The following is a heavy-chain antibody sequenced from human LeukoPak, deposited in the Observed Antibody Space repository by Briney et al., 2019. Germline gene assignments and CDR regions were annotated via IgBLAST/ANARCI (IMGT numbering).Heavy chain of an antibody. Sequence: GGSLRLSCAASGFTFSSYSMNWVRQAPGKGLEWVSSISSSSSYIYYADSVKGRFTISRDNAKNSLYLQMNSLRAEDTAVYYCARPHLPYSSSWYHSFDYWGQGTLVTVSS. CDR3: ARPHLPYSSSWYHSFDY. D-gene: IGHD6-13*01. V-gene: IGHV3-21*01. CDR1: GFTFSSYS. CDR2: ISSSSSYI. J-gene: IGHJ4*02.